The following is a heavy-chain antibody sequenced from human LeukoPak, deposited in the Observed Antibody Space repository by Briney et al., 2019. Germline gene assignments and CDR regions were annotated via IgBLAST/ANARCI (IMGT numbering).Heavy chain of an antibody. CDR2: MNPNSGNT. CDR1: GYTFTGYY. V-gene: IGHV1-8*02. CDR3: ARGRGYSSSWFNYYYYGMDV. D-gene: IGHD6-13*01. Sequence: ASVKVSCKASGYTFTGYYMHWVRQAPGQGLEWMGWMNPNSGNTGYAQKFQGRVTMTRNTSISTAYMELSSLRSEDTAVYYCARGRGYSSSWFNYYYYGMDVWGQGTTVTVSS. J-gene: IGHJ6*02.